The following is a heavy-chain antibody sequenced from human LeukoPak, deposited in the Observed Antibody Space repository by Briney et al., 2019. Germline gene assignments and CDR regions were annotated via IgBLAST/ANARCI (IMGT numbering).Heavy chain of an antibody. D-gene: IGHD1-20*01. V-gene: IGHV7-4-1*02. CDR2: INTDTGNP. Sequence: ASVKVSCKASGYTFTSYDINWVRQATGQGLEWMGWINTDTGNPTYAQGFTGRFVFSLDTSVSTAYLQITSLKAEDTAVYYCARAGLTGSKVAFDVWGQGTMVTVSS. J-gene: IGHJ3*01. CDR3: ARAGLTGSKVAFDV. CDR1: GYTFTSYD.